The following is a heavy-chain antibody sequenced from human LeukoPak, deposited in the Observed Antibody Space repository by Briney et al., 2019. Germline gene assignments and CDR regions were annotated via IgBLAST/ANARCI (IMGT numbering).Heavy chain of an antibody. CDR2: IIPIFGTA. V-gene: IGHV1-69*01. CDR3: AKDRRNDFDY. D-gene: IGHD1-14*01. Sequence: GSSVKVSCKASGGTFSSYAISLVRQAPGQGLEWMGGIIPIFGTANYAQKFQGRVTITADESTSTAYMELSSLRSEDTALYYCAKDRRNDFDYWGQGTLVTVSS. CDR1: GGTFSSYA. J-gene: IGHJ4*02.